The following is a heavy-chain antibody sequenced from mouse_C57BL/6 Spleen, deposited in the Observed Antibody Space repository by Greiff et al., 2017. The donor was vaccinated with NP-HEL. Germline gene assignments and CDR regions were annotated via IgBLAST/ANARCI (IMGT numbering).Heavy chain of an antibody. V-gene: IGHV1-82*01. Sequence: QVQLKQSGPELVKPGASVKISCKASGYAFSSSWMNWVKQRPGKGLEWIGRIYPGDGDTNYNGKFKGKATLTADKSSSTAYMQLSSLTSEDSAVYFCARITTVVAPLDYWGQGTTLTVSS. CDR1: GYAFSSSW. J-gene: IGHJ2*01. CDR2: IYPGDGDT. D-gene: IGHD1-1*01. CDR3: ARITTVVAPLDY.